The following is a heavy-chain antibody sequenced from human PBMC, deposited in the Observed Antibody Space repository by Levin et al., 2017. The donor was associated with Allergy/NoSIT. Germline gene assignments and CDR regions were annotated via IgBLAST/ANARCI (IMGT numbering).Heavy chain of an antibody. Sequence: SCAASGFTFSSYSMNWVRQAPGKGLEWVSSISSSSSYIYYADSVKGRFTISRDNAKNSLYLQMNSLRAEDTAVYYCAGYSSSWPNLLDYWGQGTLVTVSS. CDR2: ISSSSSYI. D-gene: IGHD6-13*01. J-gene: IGHJ4*02. V-gene: IGHV3-21*01. CDR1: GFTFSSYS. CDR3: AGYSSSWPNLLDY.